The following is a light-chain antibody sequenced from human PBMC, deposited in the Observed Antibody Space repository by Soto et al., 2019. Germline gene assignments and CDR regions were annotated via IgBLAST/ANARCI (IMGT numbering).Light chain of an antibody. J-gene: IGKJ3*01. CDR3: QQYYSYPIT. Sequence: AIRMTQSPSSLSASTGDRVTITCRASQGISSYLVWYQQKPGKAPKLLIYAASTLQSGVPSRFSGSGSGTDFTLTISCLQSEDFATYYCQQYYSYPITFGPGTKVDIK. CDR1: QGISSY. V-gene: IGKV1-8*01. CDR2: AAS.